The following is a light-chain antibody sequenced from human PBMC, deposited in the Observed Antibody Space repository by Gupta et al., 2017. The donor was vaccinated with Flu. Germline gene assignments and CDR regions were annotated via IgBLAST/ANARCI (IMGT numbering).Light chain of an antibody. CDR1: SSDVGAYNY. J-gene: IGLJ3*02. Sequence: QSALTPPASVSGSPGQSITISCTGTSSDVGAYNYVSWYQQHPGKAPKLMIYEVTNRPSGVSNRFSGSKPDNTASLTISGLQTEDEADYFCASYTITSTWVFGGGTKVTVL. CDR2: EVT. V-gene: IGLV2-14*01. CDR3: ASYTITSTWV.